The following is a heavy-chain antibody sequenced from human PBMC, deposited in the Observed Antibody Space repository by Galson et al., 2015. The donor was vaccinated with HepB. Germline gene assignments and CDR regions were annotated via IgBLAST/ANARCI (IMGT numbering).Heavy chain of an antibody. Sequence: SLRLSCAASGFIFSNYGMNWVRQAPGKGLEWVSSISSSSTYIYYADSVKGRFTISRDNAKNSLYLQMNTLRAEDTAVYYCARDRGIAVAGTWWFDPWGQGTLVTVSS. CDR3: ARDRGIAVAGTWWFDP. V-gene: IGHV3-21*01. J-gene: IGHJ5*02. CDR2: ISSSSTYI. D-gene: IGHD6-19*01. CDR1: GFIFSNYG.